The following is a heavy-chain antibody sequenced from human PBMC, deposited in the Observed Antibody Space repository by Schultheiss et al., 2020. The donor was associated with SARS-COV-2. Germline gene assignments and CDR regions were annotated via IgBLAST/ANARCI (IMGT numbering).Heavy chain of an antibody. CDR3: AKAVVIALFDY. CDR2: IYSGGST. V-gene: IGHV3-23*03. Sequence: GGSLRLSCAASGFTFSNYVMGWVRQAPGKGLEWVSVIYSGGSTYYADSVKGRFTISRDNAKNTLYLQMNSLRAEDTAVYYCAKAVVIALFDYWGQGTLVTVSS. J-gene: IGHJ4*02. D-gene: IGHD2-21*01. CDR1: GFTFSNYV.